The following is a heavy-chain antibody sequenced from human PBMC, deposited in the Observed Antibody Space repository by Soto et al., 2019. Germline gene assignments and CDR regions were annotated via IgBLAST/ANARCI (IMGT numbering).Heavy chain of an antibody. CDR3: ARALVRGLMDV. Sequence: LSCTASGFTVSDNYMSWVRQAAGKGLEWVSVIYSGGSTYYADXVEGRFTISRDNSKNMVYLQMNSLRAEDTAVYYCARALVRGLMDVWGQGTTVTVSS. D-gene: IGHD3-10*01. V-gene: IGHV3-66*01. CDR2: IYSGGST. J-gene: IGHJ6*02. CDR1: GFTVSDNY.